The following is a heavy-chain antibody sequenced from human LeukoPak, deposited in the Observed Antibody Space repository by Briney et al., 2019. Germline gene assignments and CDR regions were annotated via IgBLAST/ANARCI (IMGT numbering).Heavy chain of an antibody. CDR2: IDYSGST. Sequence: SETLSLTCAVYGGSFSGDYWSWIRQPPGKGLEWIGEIDYSGSTNYNPSLKSRVTLSIDTSKNQFSLKLNSVTAADMAVYYCARGHTSGWLWGFDYWGQGTLATVSS. CDR3: ARGHTSGWLWGFDY. J-gene: IGHJ4*02. V-gene: IGHV4-34*01. CDR1: GGSFSGDY. D-gene: IGHD6-19*01.